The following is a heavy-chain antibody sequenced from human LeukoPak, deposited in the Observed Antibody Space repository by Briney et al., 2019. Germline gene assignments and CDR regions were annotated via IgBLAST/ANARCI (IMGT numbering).Heavy chain of an antibody. V-gene: IGHV3-23*01. CDR2: ISGSGGST. D-gene: IGHD5-24*01. J-gene: IGHJ4*02. Sequence: PGGSLRLSCAASGFTFSSYEMNWVRQAPGKGLEWVSAISGSGGSTYYADSVKGRFTISRDNSKNTLYLQMNSLRAEDTAVYYCANRPARWLRDDFDYWGQGTLVTVSS. CDR1: GFTFSSYE. CDR3: ANRPARWLRDDFDY.